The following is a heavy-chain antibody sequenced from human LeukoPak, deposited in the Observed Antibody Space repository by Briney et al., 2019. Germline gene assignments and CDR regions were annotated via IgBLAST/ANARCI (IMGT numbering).Heavy chain of an antibody. Sequence: PSETLSLTCTVSGGSISSYYWSWIRQPPGKGLEWIGYIYYSGSTNYNPSLKSRVTISVDTSKNQFSLKLSSVTAADTAVYYCARVSIFYYFDYWGQGTPVTVSS. CDR1: GGSISSYY. CDR3: ARVSIFYYFDY. J-gene: IGHJ4*02. CDR2: IYYSGST. D-gene: IGHD2/OR15-2a*01. V-gene: IGHV4-59*01.